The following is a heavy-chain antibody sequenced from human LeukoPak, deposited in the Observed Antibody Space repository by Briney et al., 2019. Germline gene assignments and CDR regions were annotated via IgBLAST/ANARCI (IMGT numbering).Heavy chain of an antibody. V-gene: IGHV4-59*02. CDR2: IYYSGSI. D-gene: IGHD3-10*01. Sequence: NSSETLSLTCTVSGDSVTNHYWSLIRQPPGKGLEWIGYIYYSGSINYNPSLKSRVTISVDTSRNQFSMKLNSVTAADTAVYYCAGSGGLANQGAVFDYWGQGTLVTVSS. J-gene: IGHJ4*02. CDR3: AGSGGLANQGAVFDY. CDR1: GDSVTNHY.